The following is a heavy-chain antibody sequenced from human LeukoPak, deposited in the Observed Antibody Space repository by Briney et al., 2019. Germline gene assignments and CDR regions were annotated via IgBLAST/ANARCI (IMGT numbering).Heavy chain of an antibody. CDR3: ARAAVAIVVVPAAIEFDY. Sequence: SETLSLTCTVSGGPVSSGSYYWSWIRQPPGKGLEWIGYIYYSGSTYYNPSLKSRVTISVDRSKNQFSLKLSSVTAADTAVYYCARAAVAIVVVPAAIEFDYWGQGTLVTVSS. V-gene: IGHV4-61*01. CDR1: GGPVSSGSYY. D-gene: IGHD2-2*01. CDR2: IYYSGST. J-gene: IGHJ4*02.